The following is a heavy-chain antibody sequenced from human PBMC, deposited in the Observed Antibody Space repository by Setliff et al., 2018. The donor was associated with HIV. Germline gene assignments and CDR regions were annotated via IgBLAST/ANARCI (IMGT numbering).Heavy chain of an antibody. Sequence: LSLTCTVSGGSISSGSYYWSWIRQPAGKGLEWIGRIYTSGSTNYNPSLKSRVTISVDTSKNQFSLKLSSVTAADTAVYYCARAEGATYYNFSYYYGMDVWGQGTTVTVSS. CDR1: GGSISSGSYY. J-gene: IGHJ6*02. CDR2: IYTSGST. CDR3: ARAEGATYYNFSYYYGMDV. D-gene: IGHD3-3*01. V-gene: IGHV4-61*02.